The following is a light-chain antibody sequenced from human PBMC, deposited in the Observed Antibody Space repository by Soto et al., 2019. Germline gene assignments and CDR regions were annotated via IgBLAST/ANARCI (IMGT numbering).Light chain of an antibody. Sequence: EIVLTQSPGTLSLSPGERATLSCRASQSVSNNYLAWYQQKPGQAPRLLIYGASTRATGIPDRFTGSGSGTDFTLTISRLEPEDFAIYYCQFYGISLIPFGQGTLLEI. J-gene: IGKJ5*01. CDR2: GAS. CDR1: QSVSNNY. V-gene: IGKV3-20*01. CDR3: QFYGISLIP.